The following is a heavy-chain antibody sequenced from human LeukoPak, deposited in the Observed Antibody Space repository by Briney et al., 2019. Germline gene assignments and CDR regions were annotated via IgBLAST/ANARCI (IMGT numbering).Heavy chain of an antibody. CDR3: ARGQTQLNYYYYMDV. V-gene: IGHV4-34*01. CDR1: GGSISSYY. J-gene: IGHJ6*03. D-gene: IGHD1-1*01. CDR2: INHSGST. Sequence: KASETLSLTCTVSGGSISSYYWSWIRQPPGKGLEWIGEINHSGSTNYNPSLKSRVTISVDTSKNQFSLKLSTVTAADTAVYYCARGQTQLNYYYYMDVWGKGTTVTVSS.